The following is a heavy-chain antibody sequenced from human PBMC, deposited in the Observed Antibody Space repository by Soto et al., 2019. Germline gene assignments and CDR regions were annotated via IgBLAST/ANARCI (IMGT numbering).Heavy chain of an antibody. Sequence: EVQLLGSGGGLVQPGGSLRLSCAASGFTFSSYAMSWVRQAPGKGLEWVSGISGSGVSTHYADSVKGRFTISRDNSKKPPQLQMNSLRAEYTAAYCGAEEVGDSSGYGYVDYWSEGTLVTVSS. J-gene: IGHJ4*02. CDR3: AEEVGDSSGYGYVDY. V-gene: IGHV3-23*01. CDR1: GFTFSSYA. D-gene: IGHD6-19*01. CDR2: ISGSGVST.